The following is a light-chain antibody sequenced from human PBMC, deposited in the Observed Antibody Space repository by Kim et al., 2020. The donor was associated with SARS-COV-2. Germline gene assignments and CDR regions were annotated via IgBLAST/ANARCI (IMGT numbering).Light chain of an antibody. Sequence: DIQMTQSPSSLSASVGDRVTITCRASQGISNSLAWYQQKPGKGPKVLIYDASTLQSGVPSRFSGSGSGTDFTLTISSLQPEDVPTYYCQKYNSAPWTLGQGTKVDIK. J-gene: IGKJ1*01. CDR3: QKYNSAPWT. V-gene: IGKV1-27*01. CDR1: QGISNS. CDR2: DAS.